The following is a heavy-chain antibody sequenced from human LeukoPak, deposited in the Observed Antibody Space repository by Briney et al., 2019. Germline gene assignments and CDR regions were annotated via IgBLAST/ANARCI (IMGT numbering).Heavy chain of an antibody. J-gene: IGHJ4*02. D-gene: IGHD5-18*01. CDR2: INHSGST. Sequence: SETLSLTCAVYGGSFSGYYWSWIRQPPGKGLEWIGEINHSGSTYYNPSLKSRVTISVDTSKNQFSLKLSSVTAADTAVYYCARDVHYSYGSTYFDYWGQGTLVTVSS. CDR3: ARDVHYSYGSTYFDY. CDR1: GGSFSGYY. V-gene: IGHV4-34*09.